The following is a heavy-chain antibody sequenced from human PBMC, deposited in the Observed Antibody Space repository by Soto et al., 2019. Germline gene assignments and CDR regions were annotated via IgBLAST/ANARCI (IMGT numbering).Heavy chain of an antibody. CDR3: ARDRDSSYFPPPYYFDS. CDR1: AFTFRSYT. CDR2: ISYDGSKT. D-gene: IGHD4-4*01. V-gene: IGHV3-30*04. Sequence: VQLVESGGGVVQPGRSLRLSCAASAFTFRSYTMHWVRQAPGKGLERVATISYDGSKTNYADSVRGRFTISRDNSKSTLFLQMDSLRPEDTAVYSCARDRDSSYFPPPYYFDSWGQGTLVTVSS. J-gene: IGHJ4*02.